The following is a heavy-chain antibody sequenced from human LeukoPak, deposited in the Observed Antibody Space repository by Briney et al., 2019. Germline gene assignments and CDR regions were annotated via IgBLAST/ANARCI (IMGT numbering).Heavy chain of an antibody. D-gene: IGHD2-2*01. J-gene: IGHJ5*02. V-gene: IGHV1-69*04. CDR3: ARVGYPDIVVVPDNWFDP. CDR2: IIPILGIA. Sequence: ASVKVSCKASGGTFSSYAISWVRQAPGQGLEWMGRIIPILGIANYAQKFQGRVTITADESTSTAYMELSSLRSEDTAVYYCARVGYPDIVVVPDNWFDPWGQGTLVTVSS. CDR1: GGTFSSYA.